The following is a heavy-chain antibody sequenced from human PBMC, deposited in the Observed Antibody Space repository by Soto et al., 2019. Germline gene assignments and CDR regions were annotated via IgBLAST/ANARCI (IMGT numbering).Heavy chain of an antibody. Sequence: PSETLSLTCAVSGDSISSVNWWSWVRQPPGKGLEWIGEINHSGTINFNPSLKSRLTISLDTSKKHFSLKLSSVTDADTAAYYCARADRTLVTSYSLDVWGQGTTVTVSS. CDR2: INHSGTI. D-gene: IGHD2-21*02. CDR3: ARADRTLVTSYSLDV. V-gene: IGHV4-4*02. J-gene: IGHJ6*02. CDR1: GDSISSVNW.